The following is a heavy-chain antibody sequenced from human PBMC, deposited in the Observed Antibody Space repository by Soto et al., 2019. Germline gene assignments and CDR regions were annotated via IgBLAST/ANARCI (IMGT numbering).Heavy chain of an antibody. Sequence: SETLSLTCTVSGGSISSGGYYWSWIRQHPGKGLEWIGYIYYSGSTYYNPSLKSRVTISVDTSKNQFSLKLSSVTAADTAVYYCARGPRYDSSGYYYYYGMDVWGQGTTVTVSS. CDR1: GGSISSGGYY. J-gene: IGHJ6*02. CDR3: ARGPRYDSSGYYYYYGMDV. V-gene: IGHV4-31*03. D-gene: IGHD3-22*01. CDR2: IYYSGST.